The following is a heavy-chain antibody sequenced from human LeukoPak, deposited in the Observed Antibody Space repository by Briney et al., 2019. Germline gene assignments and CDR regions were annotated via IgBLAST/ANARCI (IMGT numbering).Heavy chain of an antibody. V-gene: IGHV4-4*07. CDR1: GGSISSYY. Sequence: PSETLSLTCTVSGGSISSYYWSWIRQPAGKGLEWIGRIYTSGSTNYNPSLKSRVTMSVDTSKNQFSLKLSSVTAADTAVYYCAGVEGSSGWYLNLDYWGQGTLVTVSS. CDR2: IYTSGST. D-gene: IGHD6-19*01. J-gene: IGHJ4*02. CDR3: AGVEGSSGWYLNLDY.